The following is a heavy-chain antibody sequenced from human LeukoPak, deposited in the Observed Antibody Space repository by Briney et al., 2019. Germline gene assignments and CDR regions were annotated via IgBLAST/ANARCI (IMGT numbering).Heavy chain of an antibody. J-gene: IGHJ3*02. CDR1: GGSISSYY. Sequence: PSETLSLTCTVSGGSISSYYWSWIRQPPGKGLEWIGYIYYSGSTNYNPSLKSRVTISVDTSKNQFSLKLSSVTAADTAVYYCARDSLLYYYDSSGYMSHAFDIWGQGTMVTVSS. V-gene: IGHV4-59*01. D-gene: IGHD3-22*01. CDR2: IYYSGST. CDR3: ARDSLLYYYDSSGYMSHAFDI.